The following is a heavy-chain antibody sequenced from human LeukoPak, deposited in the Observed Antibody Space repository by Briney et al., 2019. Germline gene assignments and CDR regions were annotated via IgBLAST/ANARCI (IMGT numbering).Heavy chain of an antibody. J-gene: IGHJ4*02. D-gene: IGHD3-9*01. Sequence: PGGSLRLSCAASGFTFSSYSMNWVRQAPGKGLEWVSYISSSSSTIYYADSVKGRFTISRDNAKNSLYLQMNSLRAEDTAVYYCAKDIEDDILTGFDYWGQGTLVTVSS. CDR2: ISSSSSTI. CDR1: GFTFSSYS. V-gene: IGHV3-48*04. CDR3: AKDIEDDILTGFDY.